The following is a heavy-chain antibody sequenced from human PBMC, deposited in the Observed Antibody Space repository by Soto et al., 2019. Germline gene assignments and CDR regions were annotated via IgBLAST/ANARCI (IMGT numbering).Heavy chain of an antibody. J-gene: IGHJ1*01. V-gene: IGHV1-2*02. CDR1: GYTFTEYY. CDR3: AREDYDSSGYSTYFQN. CDR2: INPNSGGT. Sequence: ASVKVSCKASGYTFTEYYIHWVRQAPGQGLKWMGWINPNSGGTNYAQKFQGRVTMTRDTSISTAYMELSSLRSDDTAVYYCAREDYDSSGYSTYFQNWAQGTLVTV. D-gene: IGHD3-22*01.